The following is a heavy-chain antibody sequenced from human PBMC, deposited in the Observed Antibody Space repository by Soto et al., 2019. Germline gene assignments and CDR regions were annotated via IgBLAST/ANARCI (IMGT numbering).Heavy chain of an antibody. J-gene: IGHJ5*02. D-gene: IGHD2-8*01. V-gene: IGHV3-21*01. CDR1: GFAFQTYT. CDR3: AKGGVLRSHFRWFDL. CDR2: ITISGNYI. Sequence: EGQLVESGGGLVKPGGSLRLSCAASGFAFQTYTMEWLRQPPGKGLEWVASITISGNYIYYADSVKGRFTISRDNGRNSVYLQMNSLRAEDTAVYYCAKGGVLRSHFRWFDLWCPGTLVTVSS.